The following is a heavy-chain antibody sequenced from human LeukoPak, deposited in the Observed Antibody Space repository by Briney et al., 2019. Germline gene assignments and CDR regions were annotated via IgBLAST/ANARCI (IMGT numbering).Heavy chain of an antibody. CDR2: IYPGETA. CDR1: DGSFSNYY. V-gene: IGHV4-34*01. CDR3: AGYHQWFLNDR. D-gene: IGHD2-8*01. Sequence: SETLSLTCGVSDGSFSNYYWSWFRQSPGEGLEWIAEIYPGETAKYNPSLWSRVTISADTSKSQFSLTQSSVTAADTAVYYCAGYHQWFLNDRWGQGTLVTVSS. J-gene: IGHJ5*02.